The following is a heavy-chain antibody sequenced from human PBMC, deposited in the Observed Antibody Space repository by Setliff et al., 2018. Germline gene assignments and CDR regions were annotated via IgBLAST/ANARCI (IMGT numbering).Heavy chain of an antibody. D-gene: IGHD6-25*01. J-gene: IGHJ4*02. CDR2: LNNDGTTI. V-gene: IGHV3-48*04. CDR3: VRDTTSGWMLTN. CDR1: GFTFSTYG. Sequence: PGGSLRLSCAASGFTFSTYGLNWVRQDPGKGLEWISYLNNDGTTIYYADSVRGRFTISRDNARDSLYLQMNSLRAEDTAVYYCVRDTTSGWMLTNWGQGTLVTVSS.